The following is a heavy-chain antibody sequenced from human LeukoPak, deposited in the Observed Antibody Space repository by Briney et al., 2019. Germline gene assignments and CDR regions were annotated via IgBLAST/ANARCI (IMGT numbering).Heavy chain of an antibody. D-gene: IGHD6-19*01. J-gene: IGHJ4*02. CDR3: TRLYSGGWYPDY. V-gene: IGHV5-51*01. CDR1: GYSFTSQW. CDR2: IYPGDSDT. Sequence: GESLKISCKGSGYSFTSQWIGWVRQMPGKGLEWMGIIYPGDSDTRYNPSLQGQVTMSADKSISTAYLQWSSLKASDTAMYYCTRLYSGGWYPDYWGQGTLITVSS.